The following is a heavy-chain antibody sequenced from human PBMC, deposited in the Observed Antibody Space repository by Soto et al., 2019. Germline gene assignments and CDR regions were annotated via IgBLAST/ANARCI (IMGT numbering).Heavy chain of an antibody. CDR1: GFSFSDYD. Sequence: QVQLVQSGAEVKKPGASVKVSCKASGFSFSDYDINWVRQATGQGPEWMGWMNPNSGNTGYAQKFQGRVTMTRNTSINTAYMELSSLGSEDTAVYYCARDNRYNWNDEGWFDPWGQGTLVTDSS. CDR2: MNPNSGNT. CDR3: ARDNRYNWNDEGWFDP. V-gene: IGHV1-8*01. D-gene: IGHD1-20*01. J-gene: IGHJ5*02.